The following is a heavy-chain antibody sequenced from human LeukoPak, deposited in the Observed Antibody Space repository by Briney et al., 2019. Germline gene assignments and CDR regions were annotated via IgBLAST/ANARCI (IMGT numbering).Heavy chain of an antibody. J-gene: IGHJ6*03. V-gene: IGHV4-34*01. CDR3: ARGGGLQWRGGFRRRYSYFYMDV. D-gene: IGHD6-19*01. Sequence: SETLSLTCDVYGGSLSGFYWIWIRQSPGTGLQWIGEINDSGSTNYNPSLKSRVTISLDMSKSQLSLKVTSVTAADTAVYFCARGGGLQWRGGFRRRYSYFYMDVWGKGTTVTVS. CDR2: INDSGST. CDR1: GGSLSGFY.